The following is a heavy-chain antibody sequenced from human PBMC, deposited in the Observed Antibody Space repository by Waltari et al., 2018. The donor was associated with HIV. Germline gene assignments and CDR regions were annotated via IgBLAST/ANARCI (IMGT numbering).Heavy chain of an antibody. J-gene: IGHJ4*02. CDR3: ARVRGPYDSSGYFQYYFDY. Sequence: QVQLQESGSGLVKPSQPLSPTCTVSGGSISRGAYYWRWHRQPPGKGLEWIGYIYYSGSTYYNPSLKSRVTISVDTSKNQFSLKLSSVTAADTAVYYCARVRGPYDSSGYFQYYFDYWGQGTLVTVSS. CDR2: IYYSGST. V-gene: IGHV4-30-4*01. D-gene: IGHD3-22*01. CDR1: GGSISRGAYY.